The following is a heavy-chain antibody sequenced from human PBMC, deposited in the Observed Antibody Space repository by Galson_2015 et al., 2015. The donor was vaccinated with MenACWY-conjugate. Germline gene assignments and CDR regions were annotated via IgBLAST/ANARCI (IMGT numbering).Heavy chain of an antibody. D-gene: IGHD3-22*01. V-gene: IGHV4-4*02. Sequence: ETLSLTCAVSGGSISSRNWWRWVRQPPGKGLEWIGEIYHSGSTNYNPSLKSRVTISVDKSKNQFSLKLSSVTAADTAVYYCARGDSSGYLPNYFDYWGQGTLVTVSS. CDR3: ARGDSSGYLPNYFDY. J-gene: IGHJ4*02. CDR2: IYHSGST. CDR1: GGSISSRNW.